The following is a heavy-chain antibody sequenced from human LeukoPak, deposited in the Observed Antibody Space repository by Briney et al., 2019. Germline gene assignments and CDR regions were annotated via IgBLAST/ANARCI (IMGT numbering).Heavy chain of an antibody. J-gene: IGHJ6*03. CDR2: ISAYNGNT. D-gene: IGHD3-3*01. CDR1: GYTFTSYG. CDR3: ARAYYDFWSGYYGFYYYYMDV. V-gene: IGHV1-18*01. Sequence: ASVKVSCKASGYTFTSYGISWLRQAPGQGLEWMGWISAYNGNTNYAQKLQGRVTMTTDTSTSTAYMELRSLRSDDTAVYYCARAYYDFWSGYYGFYYYYMDVWGKGTTVTVSS.